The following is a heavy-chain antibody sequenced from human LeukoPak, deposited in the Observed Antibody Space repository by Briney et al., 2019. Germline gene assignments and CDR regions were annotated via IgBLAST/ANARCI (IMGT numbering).Heavy chain of an antibody. CDR1: GYTSTGYY. J-gene: IGHJ4*02. Sequence: ASVKVSCKASGYTSTGYYMHWVRQAPGQGLEWMGWINPNSGDTNYAQKFQGWVTMTRDTSISTAYMELSRLRSDDTAVYYCARHLLWFGEPGGYWGQGTLVTVSS. V-gene: IGHV1-2*04. CDR2: INPNSGDT. D-gene: IGHD3-10*01. CDR3: ARHLLWFGEPGGY.